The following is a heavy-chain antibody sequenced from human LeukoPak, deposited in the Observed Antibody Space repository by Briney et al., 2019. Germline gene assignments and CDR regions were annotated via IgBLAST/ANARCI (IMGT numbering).Heavy chain of an antibody. D-gene: IGHD4-17*01. Sequence: SETLSLTCTVSGGSISSYYWSWIRQPPGKGLEWIGYIYYSGSTNYNPSLKSRVTISVDTSKNQFLLKLSSVTAAGTAVYYCARVATVTTGFDYWGQGTLVTVSS. J-gene: IGHJ4*02. V-gene: IGHV4-59*01. CDR2: IYYSGST. CDR3: ARVATVTTGFDY. CDR1: GGSISSYY.